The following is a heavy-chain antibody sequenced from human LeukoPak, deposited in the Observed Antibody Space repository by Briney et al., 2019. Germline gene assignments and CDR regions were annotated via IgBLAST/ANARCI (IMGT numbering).Heavy chain of an antibody. Sequence: PSETLSLTCTVSGGSISNYWWSWIRQPPGKGLEWIGYVFDSGGTNYNPSLKSRATISVDTSKKQFSLKLSSVTAADTAVYYCARGYSSSWNYFDYWGQGTLVTVSS. V-gene: IGHV4-59*01. CDR2: VFDSGGT. D-gene: IGHD6-13*01. CDR3: ARGYSSSWNYFDY. CDR1: GGSISNYW. J-gene: IGHJ4*02.